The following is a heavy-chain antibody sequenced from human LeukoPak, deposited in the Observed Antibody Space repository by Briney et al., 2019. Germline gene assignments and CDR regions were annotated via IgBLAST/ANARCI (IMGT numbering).Heavy chain of an antibody. J-gene: IGHJ4*02. CDR2: INHGGTI. Sequence: SETLSLTCGVYGGSFSGYWSWIRQPPGKGLEWIGEINHGGTINYNPSLKSRVTISVDTSKNQFSLKLTSVTAADTAVYYCARGPSYMATIVYWGQGTLVTVSS. V-gene: IGHV4-34*01. D-gene: IGHD5-24*01. CDR1: GGSFSGY. CDR3: ARGPSYMATIVY.